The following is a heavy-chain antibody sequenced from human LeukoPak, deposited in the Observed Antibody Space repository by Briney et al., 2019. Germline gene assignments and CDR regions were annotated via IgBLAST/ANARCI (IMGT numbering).Heavy chain of an antibody. V-gene: IGHV3-30*14. D-gene: IGHD3-10*01. CDR3: AREMSGSGYYGSGSYYSYYMDV. J-gene: IGHJ6*03. Sequence: GGSLRLSCAASGFTFSSYAMHWVRQAPGKGLEWVAVISYDGSNKYYADSVKGRFTISRDNSKNTLYLQMNSLRAEDTAVYYCAREMSGSGYYGSGSYYSYYMDVWGKGTTVTISS. CDR2: ISYDGSNK. CDR1: GFTFSSYA.